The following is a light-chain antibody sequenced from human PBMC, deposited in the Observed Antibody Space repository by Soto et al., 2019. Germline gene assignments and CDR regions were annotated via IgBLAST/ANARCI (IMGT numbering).Light chain of an antibody. Sequence: QAVVTQEPSLTVSPGGTVTLTCGSSTGAVTSGHYPYWFQQKPGQAPKTLIFDTSNKHSWTPARFSGSLLGGKAALILSGAQPEDEAEYYCLLSYSSAYVFGTGTKVTVL. J-gene: IGLJ1*01. CDR1: TGAVTSGHY. CDR3: LLSYSSAYV. V-gene: IGLV7-46*01. CDR2: DTS.